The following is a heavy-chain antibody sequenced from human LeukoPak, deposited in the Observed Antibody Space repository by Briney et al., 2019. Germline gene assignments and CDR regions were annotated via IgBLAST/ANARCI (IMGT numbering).Heavy chain of an antibody. CDR1: GFTFTSSA. J-gene: IGHJ3*02. V-gene: IGHV1-58*02. CDR2: IVVGSGNT. CDR3: ARDAKWLLNAFDI. Sequence: SVKVSCKASGFTFTSSAMQWVRQARGQRLEWIGWIVVGSGNTNYAQKFQGRVTITADKSTSTAYMELSSLRSEDTAVYYCARDAKWLLNAFDIWGQGTMVTVSS. D-gene: IGHD3-22*01.